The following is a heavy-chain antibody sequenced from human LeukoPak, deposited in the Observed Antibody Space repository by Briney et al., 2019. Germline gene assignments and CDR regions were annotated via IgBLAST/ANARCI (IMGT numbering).Heavy chain of an antibody. Sequence: PGGSLRLSCAASGFTFSNCWMHWARQAPGKGLEWVSRIEYDESKTKYADSVKGRFTISRDNAKNTLYLQMNSLRAEDTAVYYCARDTYFYNSSAFYHYYYGMDVWGQGTTVTVSS. J-gene: IGHJ6*02. V-gene: IGHV3-74*01. CDR1: GFTFSNCW. CDR2: IEYDESKT. D-gene: IGHD3-22*01. CDR3: ARDTYFYNSSAFYHYYYGMDV.